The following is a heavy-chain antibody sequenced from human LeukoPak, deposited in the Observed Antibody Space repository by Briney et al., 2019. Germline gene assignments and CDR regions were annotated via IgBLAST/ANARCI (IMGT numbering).Heavy chain of an antibody. J-gene: IGHJ4*02. CDR3: ARGWLWSPVYFDY. CDR1: GGSISSGGYS. CDR2: IYHSGST. D-gene: IGHD5-18*01. V-gene: IGHV4-30-2*01. Sequence: PSETLSLTCAVSGGSISSGGYSWSWIRQPPGKGLEWIGYIYHSGSTYYNPSLKSRVTISVDRSKNQFSLKLSSVTAADTAVYYCARGWLWSPVYFDYWGQGTLVTVSS.